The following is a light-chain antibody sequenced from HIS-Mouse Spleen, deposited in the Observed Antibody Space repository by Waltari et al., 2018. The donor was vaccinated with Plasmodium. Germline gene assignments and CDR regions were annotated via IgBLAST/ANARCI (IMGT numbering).Light chain of an antibody. Sequence: SSELTQDPAVSVALGQTARITCQGDSLRSYYASCYQQKPGQAPVLCIYGKNNRPSGIPDRVAGSRSGKTAALTITGAEAEDEADYYGNSRDSSGNHVVFGGGTKLTVL. V-gene: IGLV3-19*01. CDR2: GKN. J-gene: IGLJ2*01. CDR1: SLRSYY. CDR3: NSRDSSGNHVV.